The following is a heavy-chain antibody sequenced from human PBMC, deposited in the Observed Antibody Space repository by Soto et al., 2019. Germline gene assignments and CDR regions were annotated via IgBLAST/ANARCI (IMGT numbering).Heavy chain of an antibody. CDR1: GFTFSDAW. Sequence: GGSLRLSCAASGFTFSDAWISWVRQAPGKGLDWVGRIKSKSDGGTTEYAAPVRGRFTISRDDSKNTLYLQMNSLKTEDTAVYYCTTDLWRIAVVVGSTGYFNPWGQGTPVTVSS. V-gene: IGHV3-15*01. J-gene: IGHJ5*02. CDR2: IKSKSDGGTT. D-gene: IGHD2-15*01. CDR3: TTDLWRIAVVVGSTGYFNP.